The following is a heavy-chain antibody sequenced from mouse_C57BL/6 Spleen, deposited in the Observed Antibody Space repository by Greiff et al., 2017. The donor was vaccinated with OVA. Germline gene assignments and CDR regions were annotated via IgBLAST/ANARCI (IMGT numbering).Heavy chain of an antibody. CDR1: GFSFNTYA. CDR3: VSRDWFAY. J-gene: IGHJ3*01. V-gene: IGHV10-1*01. Sequence: EVKLMESGGGLVQPKGSLKLSCAASGFSFNTYAMNWVRQPPGKGLEWVARIRSKSNNYATYYADSVKDRFTISRDDSESMLYLQMNNLKTEDTAMYYCVSRDWFAYWGQGTLVTVSA. CDR2: IRSKSNNYAT.